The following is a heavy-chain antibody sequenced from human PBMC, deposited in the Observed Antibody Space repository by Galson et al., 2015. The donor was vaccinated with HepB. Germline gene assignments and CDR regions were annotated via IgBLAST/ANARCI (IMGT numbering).Heavy chain of an antibody. V-gene: IGHV3-11*06. D-gene: IGHD3-10*01. CDR2: ISGSSSYI. J-gene: IGHJ3*02. CDR3: ARDSAHNLWFGGAFDI. CDR1: GFTFSDYY. Sequence: SLRLSCAASGFTFSDYYMSWVRQAPGKGLEWISYISGSSSYINYADSVKGRFTISRDNAKNSLFLQMNSLRAEDTAVYYRARDSAHNLWFGGAFDIWGQGTMVTVSS.